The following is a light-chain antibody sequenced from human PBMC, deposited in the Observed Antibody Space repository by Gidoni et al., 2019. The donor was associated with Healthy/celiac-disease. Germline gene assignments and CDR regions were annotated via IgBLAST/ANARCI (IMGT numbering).Light chain of an antibody. Sequence: DIQITQAPSALSASVGDRVNITRRASQSISSYLDWYQQKPGKAPKLLIYAASSLQSGVPPRFSGSGSGTDFTLTISSLQPEDVATYYCQQSYSTPWTFGRGTKVEIK. CDR3: QQSYSTPWT. CDR2: AAS. CDR1: QSISSY. J-gene: IGKJ1*01. V-gene: IGKV1-39*01.